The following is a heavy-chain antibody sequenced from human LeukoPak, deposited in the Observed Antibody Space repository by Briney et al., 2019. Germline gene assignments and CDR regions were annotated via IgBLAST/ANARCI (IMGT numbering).Heavy chain of an antibody. CDR3: AKNGDRGAYCTGGTCYPYFYYYMDV. CDR1: GLTFSSYW. V-gene: IGHV3-7*03. D-gene: IGHD2-15*01. CDR2: IKQDGGEK. J-gene: IGHJ6*03. Sequence: PGGSLRLSCEASGLTFSSYWMSWVRQAPGKGLEWVANIKQDGGEKDYVDSVKGRFTISRDNAKNSLYLQMNSLRAEDTAIYYCAKNGDRGAYCTGGTCYPYFYYYMDVWGKGTTVTI.